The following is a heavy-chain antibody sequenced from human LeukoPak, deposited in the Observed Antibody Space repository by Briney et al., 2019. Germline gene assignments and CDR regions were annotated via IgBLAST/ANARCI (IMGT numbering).Heavy chain of an antibody. CDR2: INHSGST. Sequence: KPSETLSLTCAVYGGSFSGYYWSWIRQPPGKGLEWIGEINHSGSTNYNPSLKSRVTISVDTSKNQFSLKLSSVTAADTAVYYCARSSTVTTSPHAFDIWGQGTMVTVSS. J-gene: IGHJ3*02. V-gene: IGHV4-34*01. CDR3: ARSSTVTTSPHAFDI. D-gene: IGHD4-17*01. CDR1: GGSFSGYY.